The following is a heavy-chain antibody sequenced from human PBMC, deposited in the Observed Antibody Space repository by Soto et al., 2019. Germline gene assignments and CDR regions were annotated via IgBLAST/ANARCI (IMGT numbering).Heavy chain of an antibody. V-gene: IGHV1-18*01. CDR1: GYTFTSYG. CDR2: ISAHNGNT. Sequence: QVQLVQSGAAVKKPGASVKVSCKASGYTFTSYGITWVRQAPGQGLEWMGWISAHNGNTDYAQKLQGRVIVTRDTSTSTAYMELRSLISDDTAVYYCARGRYGDYWGQGALVTVSS. CDR3: ARGRYGDY. D-gene: IGHD1-1*01. J-gene: IGHJ4*02.